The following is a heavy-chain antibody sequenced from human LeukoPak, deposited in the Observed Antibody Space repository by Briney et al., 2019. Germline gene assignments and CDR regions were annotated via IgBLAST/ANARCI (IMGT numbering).Heavy chain of an antibody. CDR2: ISGSGGST. CDR3: AKSPPVTLYYFDY. Sequence: GGSLRLSCAASGFTFSSYAMSWVRQAPGKGLEWVSAISGSGGSTNYADSVKGRFTISRDNSKNTLSLQMNSLRAKDTAVYYCAKSPPVTLYYFDYWGQGTLVTVSS. J-gene: IGHJ4*02. D-gene: IGHD4-17*01. CDR1: GFTFSSYA. V-gene: IGHV3-23*01.